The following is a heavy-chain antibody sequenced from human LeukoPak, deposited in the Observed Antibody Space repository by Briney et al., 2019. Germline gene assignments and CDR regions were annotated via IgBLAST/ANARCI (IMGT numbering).Heavy chain of an antibody. CDR2: MNPNSGET. CDR1: GYTFSSYD. V-gene: IGHV1-8*01. D-gene: IGHD7-27*01. Sequence: GASVKVSCKTSGYTFSSYDINWVRQATGQGLDWMGWMNPNSGETGFAQNFQGRVTLTKNTSITTAYMELSSLRSEDTAVYYCARGDPWGFDPWGQGTLVTVSS. J-gene: IGHJ5*02. CDR3: ARGDPWGFDP.